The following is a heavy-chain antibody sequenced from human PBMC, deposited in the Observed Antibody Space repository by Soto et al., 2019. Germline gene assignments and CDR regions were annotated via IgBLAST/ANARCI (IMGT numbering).Heavy chain of an antibody. V-gene: IGHV1-3*05. CDR2: INAGNGNT. Sequence: QVQLVQSGAEEKKPGASVKVSCKASGYTFTSYAMHWVRQAPGQRLEWMGWINAGNGNTKYSQKFQGRVTITRDTSASTAYMELSSLSSEDTAVYYCARDLVYCGGDCYDFYGMDVWGQGTTVTVSS. CDR1: GYTFTSYA. J-gene: IGHJ6*02. CDR3: ARDLVYCGGDCYDFYGMDV. D-gene: IGHD2-21*02.